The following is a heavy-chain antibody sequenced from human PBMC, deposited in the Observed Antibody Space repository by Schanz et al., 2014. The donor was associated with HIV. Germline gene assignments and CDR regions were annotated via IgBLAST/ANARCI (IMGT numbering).Heavy chain of an antibody. V-gene: IGHV3-23*04. CDR1: GFTFSDYG. J-gene: IGHJ6*02. CDR2: ISGSGGST. Sequence: VQLVESGGGVVQPGRSLRLSCAASGFTFSDYGMHWVRQAPGKGLEWVSAISGSGGSTYYADSVKGRFTISRDNSKNTLYLQMNSLRAEDTAVYYCAREREESIAYYYYGMDVWGQGTAVTVSS. CDR3: AREREESIAYYYYGMDV. D-gene: IGHD1-26*01.